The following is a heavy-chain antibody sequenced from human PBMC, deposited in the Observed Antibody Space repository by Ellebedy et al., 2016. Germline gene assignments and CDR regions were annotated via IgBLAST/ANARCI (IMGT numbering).Heavy chain of an antibody. Sequence: GGSLRLSXAVSGFTLSSYSFNWIRQAPGKGLEWVSHISSSGSLKFYADSLRDRFTISRDNAKNLLHLQMNSLTAEDTAVYFCTREAGGSFVDSWGQGVLVTVSS. CDR1: GFTLSSYS. CDR2: ISSSGSLK. D-gene: IGHD1-26*01. V-gene: IGHV3-48*04. CDR3: TREAGGSFVDS. J-gene: IGHJ4*02.